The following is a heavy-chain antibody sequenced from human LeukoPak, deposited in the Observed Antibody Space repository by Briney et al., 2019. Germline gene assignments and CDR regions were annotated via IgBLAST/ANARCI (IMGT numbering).Heavy chain of an antibody. J-gene: IGHJ5*02. D-gene: IGHD3-9*01. CDR2: IYYSGST. CDR3: ARDLFSDSLTGYYGWFDP. Sequence: SETLSLTCTVSGGSISGYYWSWIRQPPGKGLECIGYIYYSGSTNYNPSLKSRVTISVDTSKNQFSLKLSSVTAADTAVYYCARDLFSDSLTGYYGWFDPWGQGTLVTVSS. V-gene: IGHV4-59*01. CDR1: GGSISGYY.